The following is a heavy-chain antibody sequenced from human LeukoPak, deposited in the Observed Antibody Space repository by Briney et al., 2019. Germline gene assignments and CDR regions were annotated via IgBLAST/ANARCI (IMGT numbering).Heavy chain of an antibody. J-gene: IGHJ6*03. Sequence: GGSLRLSCGASGFTFSDYSMKWVRQAPGKGLAWVASITSAGGYTYYADPVKGRSTTSRDNAQNSLFLQMNSLRAEDTAVYFCATSGGFVLPNAITGNWYMDVWGRGTSVTVSS. D-gene: IGHD2-2*01. CDR2: ITSAGGYT. V-gene: IGHV3-21*01. CDR3: ATSGGFVLPNAITGNWYMDV. CDR1: GFTFSDYS.